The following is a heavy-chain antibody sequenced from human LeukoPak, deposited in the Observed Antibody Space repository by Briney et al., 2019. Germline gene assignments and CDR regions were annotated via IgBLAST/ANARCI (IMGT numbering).Heavy chain of an antibody. J-gene: IGHJ4*02. D-gene: IGHD3-10*01. CDR3: ARKGPVRGVMVV. Sequence: DSVKGRFTISRDNAKNSLYLQMNSLRAEDTAVYYCARKGPVRGVMVVWGQGTLVTVSS. V-gene: IGHV3-7*01.